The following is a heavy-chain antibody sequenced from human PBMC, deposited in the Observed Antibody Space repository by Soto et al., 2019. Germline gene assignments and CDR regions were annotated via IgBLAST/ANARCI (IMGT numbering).Heavy chain of an antibody. V-gene: IGHV1-2*04. Sequence: ASVKVSCKASGYTFTGYYMHWVRQAPGQGLEWMGWINPNSGGTNYAQKFQGWVTMTRDTSISTAYMELSRLRSDDTAVYYCVTYGWNGSAGANDSFDIWGKGTMGTVSS. CDR3: VTYGWNGSAGANDSFDI. CDR2: INPNSGGT. CDR1: GYTFTGYY. D-gene: IGHD3-10*01. J-gene: IGHJ3*02.